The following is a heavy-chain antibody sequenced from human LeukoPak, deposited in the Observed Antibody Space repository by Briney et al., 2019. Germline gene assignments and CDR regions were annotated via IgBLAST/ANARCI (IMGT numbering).Heavy chain of an antibody. CDR1: GYTFTDYY. D-gene: IGHD3-10*01. V-gene: IGHV1-2*02. J-gene: IGHJ5*02. Sequence: AAVKVSCKASGYTFTDYYMRWVRQAPGQGLEWMAWINPNSGDTNYAQKFQGRVTLTRDTSITTAYMELSWLRSDDTAVYFCARVVDYYGSGTSYSLDTWGQGTLVTVSS. CDR3: ARVVDYYGSGTSYSLDT. CDR2: INPNSGDT.